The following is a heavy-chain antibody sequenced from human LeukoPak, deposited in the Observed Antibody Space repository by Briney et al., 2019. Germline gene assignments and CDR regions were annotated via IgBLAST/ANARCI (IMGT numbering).Heavy chain of an antibody. J-gene: IGHJ1*01. CDR1: GGSISSYY. Sequence: SETLSLTCTVSGGSISSYYWNWIRQPPGKGLEWIGNIHHSGSTYYNPSLKSRVTISLDTSKNQLSLKLSSVTAADTAVYYCARVAAGIGFFQHWGQGTLVTVSS. CDR3: ARVAAGIGFFQH. D-gene: IGHD6-13*01. V-gene: IGHV4-59*08. CDR2: IHHSGST.